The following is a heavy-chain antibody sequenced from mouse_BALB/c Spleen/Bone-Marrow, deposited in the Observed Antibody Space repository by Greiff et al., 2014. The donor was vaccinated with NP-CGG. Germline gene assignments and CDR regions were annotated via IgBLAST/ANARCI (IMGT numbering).Heavy chain of an antibody. V-gene: IGHV5-6*01. CDR1: GFTFSSYG. CDR2: ISSGGSYT. Sequence: VQLKESGGDLVKPGGSLKLSCAASGFTFSSYGMSWVRQTPDKRLEWVATISSGGSYTYYPDIVKGRFTISRDNAKNTLYLQMSSLKSEDTAMYYCARQYGNYWDYFDYWGQGTTLTVSS. D-gene: IGHD2-10*02. J-gene: IGHJ2*01. CDR3: ARQYGNYWDYFDY.